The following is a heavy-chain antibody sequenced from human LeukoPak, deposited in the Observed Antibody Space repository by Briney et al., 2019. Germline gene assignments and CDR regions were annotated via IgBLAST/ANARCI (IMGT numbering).Heavy chain of an antibody. J-gene: IGHJ4*02. CDR1: GFTFSSYA. D-gene: IGHD3-16*02. CDR3: AKGPRPDLSVLHTLER. CDR2: ITGRGDAA. V-gene: IGHV3-23*01. Sequence: PGGSLRLSCAASGFTFSSYAMTWVRQAPGRGLEWVSTITGRGDAANDADSVKGRFTISRDNSKSSLYLQMNSLRVEDTAVYHCAKGPRPDLSVLHTLERWGQGVLVTVSS.